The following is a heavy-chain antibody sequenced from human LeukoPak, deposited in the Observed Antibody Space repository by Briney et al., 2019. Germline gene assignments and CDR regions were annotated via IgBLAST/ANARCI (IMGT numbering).Heavy chain of an antibody. CDR3: ARDWELRFHQGGLDY. CDR2: INAGNGNT. D-gene: IGHD3-3*01. Sequence: ASVKVSCKASGYTFTSYAMHWVRQAPGQRLEWMGWINAGNGNTKYSQEFQGRVTITRDTSASTAYMELSSLRSEDTAVYYCARDWELRFHQGGLDYWGQGTLVTVSS. V-gene: IGHV1-3*03. CDR1: GYTFTSYA. J-gene: IGHJ4*02.